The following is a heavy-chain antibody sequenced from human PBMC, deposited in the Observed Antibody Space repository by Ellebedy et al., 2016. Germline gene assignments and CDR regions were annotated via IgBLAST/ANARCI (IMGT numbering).Heavy chain of an antibody. CDR1: GFTFSKYA. CDR3: ARMPTNEKGFES. J-gene: IGHJ4*02. V-gene: IGHV4-38-2*01. D-gene: IGHD2-2*01. CDR2: VYYSGTT. Sequence: GSLRLSXAASGFTFSKYAMSWVRQPPGKGLEWIGSVYYSGTTYYNPSLTSRVTISVDTSKNQFSLKLSSVTAADTAVYFCARMPTNEKGFESWGQGTLVPVSS.